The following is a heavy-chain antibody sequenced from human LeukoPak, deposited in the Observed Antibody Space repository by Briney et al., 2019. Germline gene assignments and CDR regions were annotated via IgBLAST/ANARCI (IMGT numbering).Heavy chain of an antibody. CDR3: ARRSTLYSSGWYFFDY. V-gene: IGHV1-18*01. Sequence: ASVKVSCKASGYTFTSYGISWVRQAPGQGLEWMGWISAYNGNTNYEQNLQGRVTMTTDTSTSTAYMELRSLRSDDTAVYYCARRSTLYSSGWYFFDYWGQGTLVTVSS. CDR1: GYTFTSYG. J-gene: IGHJ4*02. D-gene: IGHD6-19*01. CDR2: ISAYNGNT.